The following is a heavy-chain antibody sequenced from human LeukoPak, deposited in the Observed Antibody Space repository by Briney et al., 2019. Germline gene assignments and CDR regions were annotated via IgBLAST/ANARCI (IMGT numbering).Heavy chain of an antibody. D-gene: IGHD4-17*01. CDR3: ASLQGRRYNWFDP. Sequence: GESLKISCKGSGYSFTSYWIGWVRQMPGKGLELMGIIYPGDSDTRYSPSFQGQVTISADKSISTAYLQWISLKASDTAMYYCASLQGRRYNWFDPWGQGTLVTVSS. J-gene: IGHJ5*02. CDR1: GYSFTSYW. V-gene: IGHV5-51*01. CDR2: IYPGDSDT.